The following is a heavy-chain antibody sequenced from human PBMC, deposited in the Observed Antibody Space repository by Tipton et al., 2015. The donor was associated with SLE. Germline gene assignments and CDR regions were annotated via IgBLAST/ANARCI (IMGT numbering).Heavy chain of an antibody. V-gene: IGHV3-48*01. D-gene: IGHD3-22*01. Sequence: SLRLSCAASGFTFSSYSMNWVRQAPGKGLEWVSYISTRSSTIYYADSVKGRFTISRDNANNSLYLQMNSLRAEDTAVYYCARDTGEGSSGYWGQGTLVTVSS. CDR3: ARDTGEGSSGY. CDR2: ISTRSSTI. J-gene: IGHJ4*02. CDR1: GFTFSSYS.